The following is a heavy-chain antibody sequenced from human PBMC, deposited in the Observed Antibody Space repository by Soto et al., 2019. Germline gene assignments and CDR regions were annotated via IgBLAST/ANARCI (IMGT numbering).Heavy chain of an antibody. D-gene: IGHD3-3*01. CDR1: WYSISSGEY. CDR2: IYHSGST. CDR3: AGKIFGVVKYFDD. J-gene: IGHJ4*02. Sequence: XETLCLPLAVSWYSISSGEYWGWIRQPPGKGLEWIGSIYHSGSTYYNPSLKSRVTISVDTSKNQFSLKLSSVTAADTAVYYCAGKIFGVVKYFDDWGQGTLVTVSS. V-gene: IGHV4-38-2*01.